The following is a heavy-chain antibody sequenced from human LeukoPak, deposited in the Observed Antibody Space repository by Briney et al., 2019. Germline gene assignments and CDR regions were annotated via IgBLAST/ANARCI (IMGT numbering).Heavy chain of an antibody. Sequence: GGSLRLSCAASGFTLSSYAMSWVRQAPGKGLEWVSLISGNAGSTYYADSVKGRFTISRDITKNTLYLQMNSLRAEDTALYYCAKGVAVAGTSFDYWGQGTLVTVSS. CDR1: GFTLSSYA. D-gene: IGHD6-19*01. V-gene: IGHV3-23*01. CDR3: AKGVAVAGTSFDY. J-gene: IGHJ4*02. CDR2: ISGNAGST.